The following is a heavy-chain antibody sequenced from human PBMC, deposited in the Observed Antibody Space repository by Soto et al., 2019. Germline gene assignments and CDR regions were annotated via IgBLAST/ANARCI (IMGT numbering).Heavy chain of an antibody. D-gene: IGHD2-2*01. CDR1: GYTFTGYY. V-gene: IGHV1-2*04. J-gene: IGHJ3*02. CDR3: ARVHCSSTRCYASTPFDAFDI. CDR2: INPNSGGT. Sequence: QVQLVQSGAEVKKPGASVKVSCKASGYTFTGYYMHWVRQAPGQGLEWMGWINPNSGGTNYAQKFQGWVTMTRDTSISTAYMELSRLRSDDTAVYYCARVHCSSTRCYASTPFDAFDIWGQGTMVTVSS.